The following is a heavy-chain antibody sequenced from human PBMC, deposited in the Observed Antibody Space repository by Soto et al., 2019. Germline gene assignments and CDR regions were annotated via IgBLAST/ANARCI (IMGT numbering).Heavy chain of an antibody. CDR2: ISWESGTI. CDR1: GFTFDDHA. D-gene: IGHD6-6*01. J-gene: IGHJ3*01. V-gene: IGHV3-9*01. CDR3: ARDRTEQRVGGFDL. Sequence: EVQLVESGGGVVQSGGSLRLSCAASGFTFDDHAMHWVRQAPGKALEWVSGISWESGTIGFAASVKGRFTISRDNAKNSLHLQMNGLKAEDTALYFCARDRTEQRVGGFDLWGQGTMVTVSS.